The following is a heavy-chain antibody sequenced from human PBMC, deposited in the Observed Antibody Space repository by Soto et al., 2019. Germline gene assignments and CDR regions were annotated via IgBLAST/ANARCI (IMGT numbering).Heavy chain of an antibody. CDR1: GGSFSGYY. V-gene: IGHV4-34*01. D-gene: IGHD6-19*01. J-gene: IGHJ4*02. Sequence: QVQLQQWGAGLLKPSETLSLTCAVYGGSFSGYYWSWIRQPPGKGLEWIGEINHSGSTNYNPSLKSRVTISVDTSKNQFSLKLSSVTAADTAVYYCARGPSIAEAGMLTAADYWGQGTLVTVSS. CDR2: INHSGST. CDR3: ARGPSIAEAGMLTAADY.